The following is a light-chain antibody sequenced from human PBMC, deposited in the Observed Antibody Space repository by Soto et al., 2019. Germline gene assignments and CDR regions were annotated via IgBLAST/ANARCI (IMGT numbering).Light chain of an antibody. CDR1: QSVSNY. J-gene: IGKJ1*01. CDR2: DTS. Sequence: EIVLTQSPATLSLSPGERATLSCRACQSVSNYLAWYQQKPGQAPRLLMYDTSNRAPGIPARFSGSGSGTDFTLTISSLEPEDFAVYFCQQRSKFLWTFGQGTKVEI. V-gene: IGKV3-11*01. CDR3: QQRSKFLWT.